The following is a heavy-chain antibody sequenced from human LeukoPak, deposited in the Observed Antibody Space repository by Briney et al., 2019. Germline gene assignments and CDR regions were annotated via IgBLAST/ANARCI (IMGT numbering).Heavy chain of an antibody. J-gene: IGHJ4*02. Sequence: GRSLRLSCAASGFTFSSYGMHWVRQAPGKGLEWVAVISYNGSNKYYADSVKGRFTISRDNSMNTLYLQMNSLRAEDTAVYYCAKDFVYYYDSSGYYPLYFDYWGQGTLVTVSS. V-gene: IGHV3-30*18. CDR3: AKDFVYYYDSSGYYPLYFDY. CDR1: GFTFSSYG. D-gene: IGHD3-22*01. CDR2: ISYNGSNK.